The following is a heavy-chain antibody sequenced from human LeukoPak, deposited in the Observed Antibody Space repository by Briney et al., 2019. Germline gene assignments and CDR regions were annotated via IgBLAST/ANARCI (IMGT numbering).Heavy chain of an antibody. Sequence: GGSLRPSCAASGFTFSSYAMHWVRQAPGKGLEYVSAISSNGGSTYYANSVKGRFTISRDNSKNTLYLQMGSLRAEDMAVYYCARGWDYGDLDYWGQGTLVTVSS. CDR3: ARGWDYGDLDY. CDR2: ISSNGGST. CDR1: GFTFSSYA. D-gene: IGHD4-17*01. J-gene: IGHJ4*02. V-gene: IGHV3-64*01.